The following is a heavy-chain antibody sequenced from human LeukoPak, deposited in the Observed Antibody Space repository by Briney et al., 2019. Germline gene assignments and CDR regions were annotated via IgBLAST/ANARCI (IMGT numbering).Heavy chain of an antibody. D-gene: IGHD1-14*01. V-gene: IGHV3-21*01. CDR3: ARENHGSFDY. CDR2: ISSNSTYI. CDR1: GFSFSTYY. J-gene: IGHJ4*02. Sequence: GGSLRLSCAASGFSFSTYYVNWVRQAPGKGLEWVSCISSNSTYIYYADSVRGRFAISRDNAKNSLYLQMNSLRAEDTAVYYCARENHGSFDYWGQGSLVTVSS.